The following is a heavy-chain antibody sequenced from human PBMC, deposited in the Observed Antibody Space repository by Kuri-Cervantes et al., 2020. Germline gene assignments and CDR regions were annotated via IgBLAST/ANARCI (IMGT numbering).Heavy chain of an antibody. V-gene: IGHV3-11*01. CDR2: ISSSGSTI. D-gene: IGHD5-12*01. J-gene: IGHJ4*02. CDR1: GFTFSDYY. Sequence: GGSLRLSCAASGFTFSDYYMSWIRQAPGKGLEWVSYISSSGSTIYYADSVKGRFTISRDNAKKLLYLQMNSLRAEDTAVYYCARHIVATTHFDYWGQGTLVTVSS. CDR3: ARHIVATTHFDY.